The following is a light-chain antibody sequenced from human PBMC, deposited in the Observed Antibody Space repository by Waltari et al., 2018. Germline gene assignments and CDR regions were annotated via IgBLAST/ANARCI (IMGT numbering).Light chain of an antibody. J-gene: IGKJ2*01. Sequence: IVLTQSPGPLSLSPGERATLSCRASQSLTKRYLAWYQQKPGQAPRLLIYGASSRAAGIPDRFSGSGSGTDFTLTISRLERDDFAVYYCQQYGISIIYTFGQGTKLEIK. CDR3: QQYGISIIYT. V-gene: IGKV3-20*01. CDR2: GAS. CDR1: QSLTKRY.